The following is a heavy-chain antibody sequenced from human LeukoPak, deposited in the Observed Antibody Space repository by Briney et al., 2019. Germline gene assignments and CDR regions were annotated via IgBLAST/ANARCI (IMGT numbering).Heavy chain of an antibody. CDR3: ARDRYSGSYLIDY. J-gene: IGHJ4*02. V-gene: IGHV3-21*01. Sequence: GRSLRLSCAASGFTFSNYSMNWVRQAPGKGLEWVSSISSSSSYIYYADSVKGRFTISRDNAKNSLYLQMNSLRAEDTAVYYCARDRYSGSYLIDYWGQGTLVTVSS. CDR2: ISSSSSYI. D-gene: IGHD1-26*01. CDR1: GFTFSNYS.